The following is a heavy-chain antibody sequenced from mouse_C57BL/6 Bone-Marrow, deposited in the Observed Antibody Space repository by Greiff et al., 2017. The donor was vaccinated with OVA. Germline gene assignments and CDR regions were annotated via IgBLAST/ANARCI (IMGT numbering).Heavy chain of an antibody. CDR1: GYTFTSYW. D-gene: IGHD2-4*01. Sequence: VKLQQPGAELVKPGASVKLSCKASGYTFTSYWMHWVKQRPGQGLEWIGMIHPNSGSTNYNEKFKSKATLTVDKSSSTAYMQLSSLTSEDSAVYYCVDDYDGPYAMDYWGQGTSVTVSS. CDR3: VDDYDGPYAMDY. CDR2: IHPNSGST. J-gene: IGHJ4*01. V-gene: IGHV1-64*01.